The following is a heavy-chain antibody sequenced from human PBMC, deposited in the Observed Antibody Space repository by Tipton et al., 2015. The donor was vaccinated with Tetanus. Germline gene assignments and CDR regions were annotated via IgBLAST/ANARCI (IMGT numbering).Heavy chain of an antibody. J-gene: IGHJ4*02. D-gene: IGHD6-19*01. V-gene: IGHV4-59*01. Sequence: TRSLTCTVSGGSISGYYWSWIRQPPGKGLEWIGYIHYSGDTNYNYNPSLQSRLTISVDTSKNQFSLNLGSVTAADTAVYYCARVGLHVVAGTGQYYFDYWGRGTLVTVSS. CDR2: IHYSGDT. CDR1: GGSISGYY. CDR3: ARVGLHVVAGTGQYYFDY.